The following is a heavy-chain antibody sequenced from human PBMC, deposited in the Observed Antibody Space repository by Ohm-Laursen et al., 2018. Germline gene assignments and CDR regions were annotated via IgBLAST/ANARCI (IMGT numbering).Heavy chain of an antibody. CDR1: GFTFSTYG. V-gene: IGHV3-23*01. J-gene: IGHJ4*02. CDR3: AKDKVAGTAFDY. Sequence: GSLRLSCTASGFTFSTYGMRWVRQTPGKRLEWVSAISDSGDEKYYADSVKGRFTISRDNSKNTLHLQMNSLRAEDTAVYYCAKDKVAGTAFDYWGQGTLVTVSS. D-gene: IGHD6-13*01. CDR2: ISDSGDEK.